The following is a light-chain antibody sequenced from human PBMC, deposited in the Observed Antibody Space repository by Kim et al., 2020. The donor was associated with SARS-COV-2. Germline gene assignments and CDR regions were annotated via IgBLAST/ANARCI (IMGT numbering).Light chain of an antibody. CDR3: QQNYGTPYT. CDR1: QNIDTY. Sequence: DIQMTQSPSSLSASLGDRVTITCRASQNIDTYLNWYQQKPGNAPSLLIYDASTLQTGVPSRFSGRGSGTDFTLTIYSPQPGDFATYFCQQNYGTPYTFGQGTKVDIK. J-gene: IGKJ2*01. V-gene: IGKV1-39*01. CDR2: DAS.